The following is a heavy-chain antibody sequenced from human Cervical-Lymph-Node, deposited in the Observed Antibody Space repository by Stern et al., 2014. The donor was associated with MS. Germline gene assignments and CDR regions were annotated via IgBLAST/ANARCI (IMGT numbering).Heavy chain of an antibody. CDR2: IITIFGTA. Sequence: VQLVQSGAEVKKPGSSVKVSCKASGGTLTSYAISWVRQAPGQGLDWMGGIITIFGTAHYAQRFQGRVTITADESTSTVYMDLSSLRSEDTATYYCATVGDHYDSRGYYYGHWGQGTQVTVSS. J-gene: IGHJ4*02. CDR3: ATVGDHYDSRGYYYGH. D-gene: IGHD3-22*01. CDR1: GGTLTSYA. V-gene: IGHV1-69*01.